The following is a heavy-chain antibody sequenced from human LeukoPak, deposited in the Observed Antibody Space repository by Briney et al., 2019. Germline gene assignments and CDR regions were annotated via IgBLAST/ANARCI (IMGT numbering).Heavy chain of an antibody. CDR1: GFTFSDYA. CDR2: ISGSGGST. Sequence: GGSLRLSCATSGFTFSDYAMSWVRQALGKGLEWVSAISGSGGSTYYADSVKGRFTISRDNSKNTLYLQMNSPRAEDTAVYYCAKTPYGANSYFDYWGQGTLVTVSS. D-gene: IGHD4-23*01. J-gene: IGHJ4*02. CDR3: AKTPYGANSYFDY. V-gene: IGHV3-23*01.